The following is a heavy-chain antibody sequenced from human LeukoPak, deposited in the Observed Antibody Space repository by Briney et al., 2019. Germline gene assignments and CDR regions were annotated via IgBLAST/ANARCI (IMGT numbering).Heavy chain of an antibody. D-gene: IGHD6-19*01. V-gene: IGHV3-21*01. CDR1: GFTFSSYS. J-gene: IGHJ4*02. CDR3: ARGGAIAVAGYLDY. Sequence: GGSLRLSCAASGFTFSSYSMNWVRQAPGRGLEWVSSISSSSSYIYYADSVKGRFTISRDNAKNSLYLQMNSLRAEDTAVYYCARGGAIAVAGYLDYWGQGTLVTVSS. CDR2: ISSSSSYI.